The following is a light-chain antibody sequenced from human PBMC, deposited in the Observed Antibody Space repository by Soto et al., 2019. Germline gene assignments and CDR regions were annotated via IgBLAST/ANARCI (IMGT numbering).Light chain of an antibody. V-gene: IGKV1-12*01. J-gene: IGKJ4*01. CDR2: AAS. Sequence: DIQMTQSPSSVSAFVGDRVAITCRASHDIARWLAWYQQQPGKAPRLLIYAASSLQSGVPTRFRGSGSGTDSTLTITNLQPEDSAVYYCQQVKGFPLTFGGGTKVEIK. CDR1: HDIARW. CDR3: QQVKGFPLT.